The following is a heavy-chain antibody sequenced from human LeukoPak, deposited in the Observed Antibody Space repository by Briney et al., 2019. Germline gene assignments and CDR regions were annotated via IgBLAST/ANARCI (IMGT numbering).Heavy chain of an antibody. V-gene: IGHV4-34*01. D-gene: IGHD6-13*01. Sequence: PSETLSLTCAVYGGSFSGYYWSWIRQPPGKGLEWIGEINHSGSTNYNPSLKSRVTISVDTSKNQFSLKLSSVTAADTAVYYCARGLDIAAAGTLYYFDYWGQGTLVTVSS. CDR3: ARGLDIAAAGTLYYFDY. CDR1: GGSFSGYY. CDR2: INHSGST. J-gene: IGHJ4*02.